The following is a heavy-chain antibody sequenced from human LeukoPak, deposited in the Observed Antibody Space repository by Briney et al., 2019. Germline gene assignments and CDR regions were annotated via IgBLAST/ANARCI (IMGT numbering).Heavy chain of an antibody. CDR1: GFTFDDYG. V-gene: IGHV3-9*01. CDR3: AKDYGYSSSWYDY. J-gene: IGHJ4*02. D-gene: IGHD6-13*01. Sequence: QTGGSLRLSCEASGFTFDDYGMHWVRQAPGKGLEWVSTISWNSASVGYVDSVKGRFTTSRDNAKKTLYLQMNSLRPEDTALYYCAKDYGYSSSWYDYWGQGTLVTVSS. CDR2: ISWNSASV.